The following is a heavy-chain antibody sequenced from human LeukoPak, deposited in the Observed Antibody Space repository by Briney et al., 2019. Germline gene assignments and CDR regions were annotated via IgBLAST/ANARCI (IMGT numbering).Heavy chain of an antibody. Sequence: GGSLRLSCAASGITFSTYWMNWVRQAPGKGLEWVANINQDGTEKYYVDSVKGRFTISRDNAKNSLFLQMNSLRAEDTAVYYCAKASVVVVQPVYYFDYWGQGTLVTVSS. V-gene: IGHV3-7*01. CDR3: AKASVVVVQPVYYFDY. J-gene: IGHJ4*02. D-gene: IGHD3-22*01. CDR1: GITFSTYW. CDR2: INQDGTEK.